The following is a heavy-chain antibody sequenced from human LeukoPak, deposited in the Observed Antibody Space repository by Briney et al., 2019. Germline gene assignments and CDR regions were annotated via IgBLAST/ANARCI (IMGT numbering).Heavy chain of an antibody. V-gene: IGHV4-59*01. CDR3: ARGRKIYYYCYMDV. J-gene: IGHJ6*03. Sequence: SETLSLTCTASGGSISSYYWSWLRQPPGKGLEWIGYIYYSGSTNYNPSLKSRVTISVDTSKNQFSLKLSSVTAADTAVYYCARGRKIYYYCYMDVWGKGTTVTVSS. CDR2: IYYSGST. CDR1: GGSISSYY.